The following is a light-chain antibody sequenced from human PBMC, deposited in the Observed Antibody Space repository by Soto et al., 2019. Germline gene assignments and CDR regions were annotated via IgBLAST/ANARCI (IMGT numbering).Light chain of an antibody. CDR1: QGISSY. V-gene: IGKV1-8*01. CDR3: QQSYSTPIT. J-gene: IGKJ5*01. Sequence: IRMTQSPSSLSASTGDRVTVTCRASQGISSYLAWYQQKPGKAPKLLIYAASSLQSGVPSRFSGSGSGTDFTLTISSLQPEDFATYYCQQSYSTPITFGQGTRLEIK. CDR2: AAS.